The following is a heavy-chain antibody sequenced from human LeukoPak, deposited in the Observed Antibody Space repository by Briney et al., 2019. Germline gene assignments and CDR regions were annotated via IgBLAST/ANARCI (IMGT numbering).Heavy chain of an antibody. Sequence: GGSLRLSCAASGFTVSSNYMSWVRQAPGKGLEWVANIKLDGSVINYVDSVKGRFTISRDNAKNSLYLQMTNLRVEDTALYYCAKDSYSKGDYWGQGTLVTVSS. D-gene: IGHD6-13*01. CDR2: IKLDGSVI. CDR3: AKDSYSKGDY. J-gene: IGHJ4*02. V-gene: IGHV3-7*01. CDR1: GFTVSSNY.